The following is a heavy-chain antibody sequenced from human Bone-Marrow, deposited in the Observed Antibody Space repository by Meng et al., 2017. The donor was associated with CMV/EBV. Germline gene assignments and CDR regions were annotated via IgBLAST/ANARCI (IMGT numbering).Heavy chain of an antibody. CDR3: AKDLLLFGGANAYFDS. CDR1: GFTFSSYG. Sequence: GGSLRLSCAASGFTFSSYGMHWVRQAPGKGLEWVAFIRYDGSNKYYADSVKGRFTISRDNSKSTVYLQMNSLRPEETAVYYCAKDLLLFGGANAYFDSWGQGTLVTVSS. CDR2: IRYDGSNK. V-gene: IGHV3-30*02. J-gene: IGHJ4*02. D-gene: IGHD3-16*01.